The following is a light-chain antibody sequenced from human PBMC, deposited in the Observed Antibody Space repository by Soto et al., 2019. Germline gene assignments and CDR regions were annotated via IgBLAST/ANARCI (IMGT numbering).Light chain of an antibody. J-gene: IGKJ5*01. V-gene: IGKV1-5*01. CDR3: QQYSHLIT. Sequence: DIQMSQSPSTLPASVGDRVTINCRASQSIDRWLAWYQQRPGKAPKILIYHASNLETGVPSRFSGSGSGTDFTFTISSLQPEDIATYYCQQYSHLITFGQGTRLEIK. CDR2: HAS. CDR1: QSIDRW.